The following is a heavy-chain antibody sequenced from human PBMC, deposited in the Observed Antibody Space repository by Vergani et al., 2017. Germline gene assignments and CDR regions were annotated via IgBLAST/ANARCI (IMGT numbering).Heavy chain of an antibody. CDR2: ISYDGSNK. CDR3: ARDSHIVVVPAAMLPPYYYGMYV. D-gene: IGHD2-2*01. J-gene: IGHJ6*02. CDR1: GFTFSSYA. V-gene: IGHV3-30-3*01. Sequence: QVQLVESGGGVVQPGRSLRLSCAASGFTFSSYAMHWVRQAPGKGLEWVAVISYDGSNKYYADSVKGRFTISRDNSKNTLYLQMNSLRAEDTAVYYCARDSHIVVVPAAMLPPYYYGMYVWGQGTTVTVSS.